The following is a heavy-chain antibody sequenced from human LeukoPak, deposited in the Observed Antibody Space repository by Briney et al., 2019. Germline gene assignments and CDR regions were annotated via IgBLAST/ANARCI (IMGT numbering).Heavy chain of an antibody. CDR1: GGSISGYY. D-gene: IGHD6-13*01. V-gene: IGHV4-4*07. CDR2: IYTSGST. Sequence: PSETLSLTCTVSGGSISGYYWSWIRRPAGKGLEWIGRIYTSGSTNYNPSLKSRVTMSVDTSKNQFSLKLSSVTAADTAVYYCARDRIAAAGSRVHDAFDIWGQGTMVTVSS. CDR3: ARDRIAAAGSRVHDAFDI. J-gene: IGHJ3*02.